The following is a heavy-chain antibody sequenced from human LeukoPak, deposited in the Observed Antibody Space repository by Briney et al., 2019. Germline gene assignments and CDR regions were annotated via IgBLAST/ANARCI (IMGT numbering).Heavy chain of an antibody. D-gene: IGHD5-12*01. CDR2: ISSSGSTI. V-gene: IGHV3-11*04. CDR3: ARGHIVATIRIWFDP. J-gene: IGHJ5*02. Sequence: TGGSLRLSCAASGFTFSDYYMSWIRQAPGKGLEWVSYISSSGSTIYYADSVKGRFTISRDNAKNSLYLQMNSLGAEDTAVYYCARGHIVATIRIWFDPWGQGTLVTVSS. CDR1: GFTFSDYY.